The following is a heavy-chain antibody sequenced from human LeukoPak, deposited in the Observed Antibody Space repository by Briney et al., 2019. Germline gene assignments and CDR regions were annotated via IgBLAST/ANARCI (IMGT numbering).Heavy chain of an antibody. CDR2: IYSGGST. V-gene: IGHV3-53*01. J-gene: IGHJ6*02. D-gene: IGHD4-17*01. CDR1: GFTVSSNY. CDR3: ARDLGASYYYSMDV. Sequence: GGSLRLSCAASGFTVSSNYMSWVCQAPGKGLQWGSIIYSGGSTYYADSVKGRLTISRDNSKNTLYLQMNSLRAEDTAVYYCARDLGASYYYSMDVWGQGTTVTVSS.